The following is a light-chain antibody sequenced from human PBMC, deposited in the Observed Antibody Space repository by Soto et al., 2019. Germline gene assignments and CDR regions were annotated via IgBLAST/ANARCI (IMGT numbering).Light chain of an antibody. Sequence: VMTLSPATLSVSPGERATLSCRASQSLRSSLAWYQQKPGQAPRLLIYGASTRATGIPARFSGSGSGTEFTLTISSLQSEDFAVYFCQQYNIWPQTFGQGTKVEIK. CDR2: GAS. V-gene: IGKV3-15*01. CDR3: QQYNIWPQT. J-gene: IGKJ1*01. CDR1: QSLRSS.